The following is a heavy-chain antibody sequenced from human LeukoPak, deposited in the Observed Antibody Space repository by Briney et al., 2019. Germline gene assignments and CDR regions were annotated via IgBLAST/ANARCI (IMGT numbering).Heavy chain of an antibody. CDR2: ISSSGSTI. V-gene: IGHV3-11*01. Sequence: GGSLRLSCAASGFTFSDYYMSWIRQAPGKGLQWVSYISSSGSTIYYADSVKGRFTISRDNAKNSLYLQMNSLRAEDTAVYYCARVFYGDSSYYFDYWGQGTLVTVSS. CDR3: ARVFYGDSSYYFDY. CDR1: GFTFSDYY. D-gene: IGHD4-17*01. J-gene: IGHJ4*02.